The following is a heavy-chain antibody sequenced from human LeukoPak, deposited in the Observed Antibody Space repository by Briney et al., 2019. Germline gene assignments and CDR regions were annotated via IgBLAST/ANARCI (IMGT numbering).Heavy chain of an antibody. D-gene: IGHD1-26*01. CDR1: GFTFSNYA. Sequence: GGSLRLSCAASGFTFSNYAMSWVRQAPGKGLEWVSVIIESGGRTYYADSVKGRFTISRDNSKNTLYLQMNSLRAEDTAVYYCAKGASGGYHGPQYFDYWGQGTLVTVSS. CDR2: IIESGGRT. CDR3: AKGASGGYHGPQYFDY. V-gene: IGHV3-23*01. J-gene: IGHJ4*02.